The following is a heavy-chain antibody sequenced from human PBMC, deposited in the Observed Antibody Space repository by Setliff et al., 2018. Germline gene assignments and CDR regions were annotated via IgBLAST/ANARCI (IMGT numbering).Heavy chain of an antibody. CDR2: IGPNGGST. Sequence: PGGSLRLSCSASGFTFNTYTMHWVRQAPGKGLEYVSSIGPNGGSTYYADSVKGRFTISRDNSKNTLYLQMNSLRAEDTAVYYCAKDRTPCRSGGSCYSSPFDYWGQGTLVTVSS. CDR3: AKDRTPCRSGGSCYSSPFDY. CDR1: GFTFNTYT. D-gene: IGHD2-15*01. V-gene: IGHV3-64*04. J-gene: IGHJ4*02.